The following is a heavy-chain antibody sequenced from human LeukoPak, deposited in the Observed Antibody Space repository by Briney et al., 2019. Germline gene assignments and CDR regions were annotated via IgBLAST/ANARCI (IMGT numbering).Heavy chain of an antibody. CDR1: GGSISSSSYY. D-gene: IGHD6-13*01. CDR2: IYYSGST. CDR3: ARSTLGAAATIYP. J-gene: IGHJ5*02. Sequence: SQTLSLTCTVSGGSISSSSYYWGWIRQPPGKGLEWIGSIYYSGSTYYNPSLKSRVTISVDTSKNQFSLKLSSVTAADTAVYYCARSTLGAAATIYPWGQGTLVTVSS. V-gene: IGHV4-39*07.